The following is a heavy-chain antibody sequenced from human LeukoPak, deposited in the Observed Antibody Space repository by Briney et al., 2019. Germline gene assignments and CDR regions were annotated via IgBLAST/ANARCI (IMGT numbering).Heavy chain of an antibody. J-gene: IGHJ4*02. D-gene: IGHD1-14*01. CDR1: GFTVITND. CDR2: LYSDGNT. Sequence: GGSLRLSCAASGFTVITNDMTWVRQAPGKGLEWVSVLYSDGNTKYADSVQGRFTISRDNSKNTLYLEMNSLGPDDTAVYYCARGVEPLAAITLAYWGQGTLVTVSS. V-gene: IGHV3-53*01. CDR3: ARGVEPLAAITLAY.